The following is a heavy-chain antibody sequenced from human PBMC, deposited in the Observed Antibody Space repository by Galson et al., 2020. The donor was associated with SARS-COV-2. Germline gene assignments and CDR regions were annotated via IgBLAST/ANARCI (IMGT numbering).Heavy chain of an antibody. Sequence: GESLKISCAASGFTFSSYAMHWVRQAPGKGLEWVAVISYDGSNKYYADSVKGRFTISRDNSKNTLYLQMNSLRAEDTAVYYCARDLMYYDFWNGLVGGGGYYYYYGMDVWGQGTTVTVSS. CDR1: GFTFSSYA. CDR3: ARDLMYYDFWNGLVGGGGYYYYYGMDV. J-gene: IGHJ6*02. CDR2: ISYDGSNK. D-gene: IGHD3-3*01. V-gene: IGHV3-30*04.